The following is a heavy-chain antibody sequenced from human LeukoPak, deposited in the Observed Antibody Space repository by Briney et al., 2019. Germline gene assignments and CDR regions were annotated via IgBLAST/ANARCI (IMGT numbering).Heavy chain of an antibody. CDR2: INHSGST. Sequence: PSETLSLTCAVYGGSFSGYYWSWIRQPPGKGLEWIGEINHSGSTNYNPSLKSRVTISVDTSKNQFSLKLSSVTAADTAVYYCARGPSELLWFGESRLVRLYYYGMDVWGQGTTVTVSS. CDR3: ARGPSELLWFGESRLVRLYYYGMDV. D-gene: IGHD3-10*01. V-gene: IGHV4-34*01. J-gene: IGHJ6*02. CDR1: GGSFSGYY.